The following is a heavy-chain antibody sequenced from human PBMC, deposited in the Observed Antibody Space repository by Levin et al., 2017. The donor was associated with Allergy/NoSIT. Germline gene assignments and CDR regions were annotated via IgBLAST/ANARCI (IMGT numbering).Heavy chain of an antibody. Sequence: LTCAASGFTFSSYAMSWVRPAPGKGLEWVSAISGSGGSTYYADSVKGRFTISRDNSKNTLYLQMNSLRAEDTAVYYCAKGSPYDDDYWGQGTLVTVSS. CDR3: AKGSPYDDDY. J-gene: IGHJ4*02. CDR1: GFTFSSYA. D-gene: IGHD3-22*01. V-gene: IGHV3-23*01. CDR2: ISGSGGST.